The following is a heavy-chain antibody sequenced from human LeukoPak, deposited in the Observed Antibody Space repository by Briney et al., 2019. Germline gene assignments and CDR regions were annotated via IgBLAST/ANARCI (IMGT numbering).Heavy chain of an antibody. Sequence: ASVKVSCKTSGYTFTSQGISWVRQAPGQGLEWMGWISAYSGHTNYAQKLQGRVTMTTDTSTSTAYMELRSLRSDDTAVYYCARGGRWELPRPYAFDIWGQGTMVTVSS. CDR2: ISAYSGHT. J-gene: IGHJ3*02. D-gene: IGHD1-26*01. CDR1: GYTFTSQG. V-gene: IGHV1-18*01. CDR3: ARGGRWELPRPYAFDI.